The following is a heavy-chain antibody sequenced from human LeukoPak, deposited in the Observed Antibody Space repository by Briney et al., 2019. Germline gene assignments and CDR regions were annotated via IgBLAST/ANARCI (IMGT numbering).Heavy chain of an antibody. D-gene: IGHD3-3*01. CDR3: ARDNLNEYDFWSGYYNAPDY. Sequence: PGGSLRLSCAASGFTVSSNYMSWVRQAPGKGLEWVSVIYSGGSTYYADSVKGRFTISRDNSKNTLYLQMNSLRAEDTAVYYCARDNLNEYDFWSGYYNAPDYWGQGTLVTVSS. CDR1: GFTVSSNY. CDR2: IYSGGST. J-gene: IGHJ4*02. V-gene: IGHV3-66*01.